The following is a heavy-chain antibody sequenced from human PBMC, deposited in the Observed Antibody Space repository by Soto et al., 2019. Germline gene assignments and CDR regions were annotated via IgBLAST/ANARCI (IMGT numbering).Heavy chain of an antibody. CDR3: ARARSAAGTGWFDP. Sequence: QVQLVQSGAEVKKPGASVKVSCKASGYTFTSYDINWVRQATGQGLEWMGWMNPNSGNTGSAQKFQGRVTMTRNTSISTAYMALSRPRAEETAAYYCARARSAAGTGWFDPWGQGTLVTVSS. CDR2: MNPNSGNT. CDR1: GYTFTSYD. V-gene: IGHV1-8*01. J-gene: IGHJ5*02. D-gene: IGHD6-13*01.